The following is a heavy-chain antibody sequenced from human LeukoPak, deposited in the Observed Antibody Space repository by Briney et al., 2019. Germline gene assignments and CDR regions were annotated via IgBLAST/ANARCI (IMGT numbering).Heavy chain of an antibody. V-gene: IGHV3-48*03. Sequence: GGSLRLSCAASGFTFSSYEMNWVRQAPGKGLEWVSYISSSGSTIYYADSVKGRFTISRDNAKNSLYLQMNSLRAEDTAVYYCARESGDIPYQIDYWGQGTLVTVSS. J-gene: IGHJ4*02. CDR3: ARESGDIPYQIDY. CDR1: GFTFSSYE. D-gene: IGHD4-17*01. CDR2: ISSSGSTI.